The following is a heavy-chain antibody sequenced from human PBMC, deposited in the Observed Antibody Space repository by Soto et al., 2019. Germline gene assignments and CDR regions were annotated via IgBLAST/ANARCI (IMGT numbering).Heavy chain of an antibody. V-gene: IGHV3-30*03. CDR2: ISGDGINT. CDR1: GFNFGFFG. Sequence: QIQLVESGGDVVQPGRSLRLSCAASGFNFGFFGMHWVRQAPGKGLEWVAFISGDGINTHYADSVRGRFTLSIDYSKKTMYLQMVTLREDDTALYYCPRGNLIFDFDSWGQGTLVTVS. D-gene: IGHD3-3*01. CDR3: PRGNLIFDFDS. J-gene: IGHJ4*02.